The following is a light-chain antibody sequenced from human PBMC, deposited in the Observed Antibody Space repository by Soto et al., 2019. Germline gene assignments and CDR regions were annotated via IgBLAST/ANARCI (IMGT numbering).Light chain of an antibody. Sequence: DIQMTQSPSSLSASVGDRVTITCRASQSISSYLNWYQQKPGKAPKLLIYAASSLQSGVPSRFSGSGSGTDFTLTISSLQPEDFAVYYCQQSSSSPITFGQGTRLEIK. CDR2: AAS. CDR1: QSISSY. V-gene: IGKV1-39*01. J-gene: IGKJ5*01. CDR3: QQSSSSPIT.